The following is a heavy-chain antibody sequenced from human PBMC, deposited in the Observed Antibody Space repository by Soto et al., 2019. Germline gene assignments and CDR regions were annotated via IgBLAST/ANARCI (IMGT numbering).Heavy chain of an antibody. D-gene: IGHD3-3*01. V-gene: IGHV4-39*01. CDR1: GGSISSSSYY. Sequence: QLQLQESGPGLVKPSETLSLTCTVSGGSISSSSYYWGWIRQPPGKGLEWIGSIYYSGSTYYNPSLKSRVTISVDTSKNQFSLKLSSVTAADTAVYYCARHRRGSGYFRDGYWFDPWGQGTLVTVSS. J-gene: IGHJ5*02. CDR2: IYYSGST. CDR3: ARHRRGSGYFRDGYWFDP.